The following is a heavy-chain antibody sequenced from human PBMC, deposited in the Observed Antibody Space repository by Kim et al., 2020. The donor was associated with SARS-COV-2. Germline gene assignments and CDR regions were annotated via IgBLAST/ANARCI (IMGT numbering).Heavy chain of an antibody. CDR1: GFNFNKAW. Sequence: GGSLRLSCAASGFNFNKAWMSWVRQAPGKGLEWVGRIKSTGDGGTIDYAAPAKGRFTISRDDSKNTVDLQMNSLKTEDTAVYYCTTDRGAYCGGDCYEGYLGQGTLVTVSS. D-gene: IGHD2-21*02. CDR2: IKSTGDGGTI. CDR3: TTDRGAYCGGDCYEGY. J-gene: IGHJ4*02. V-gene: IGHV3-15*01.